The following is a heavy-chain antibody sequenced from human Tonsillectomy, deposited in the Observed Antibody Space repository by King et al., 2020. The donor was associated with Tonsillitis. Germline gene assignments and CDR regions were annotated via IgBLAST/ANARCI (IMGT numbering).Heavy chain of an antibody. V-gene: IGHV5-51*03. J-gene: IGHJ3*02. CDR1: GYSFTSYW. CDR3: ASQIVGANNAFDI. D-gene: IGHD1-26*01. Sequence: QLVQSGAEVKKPGESLKISCKGSGYSFTSYWIGGVRQIPGKGLEWMGINYPGCSDTRYSPGFQGQVTISADKSISTAYLQWGSLKASDPAMYYCASQIVGANNAFDIWGQGTMVTVSS. CDR2: NYPGCSDT.